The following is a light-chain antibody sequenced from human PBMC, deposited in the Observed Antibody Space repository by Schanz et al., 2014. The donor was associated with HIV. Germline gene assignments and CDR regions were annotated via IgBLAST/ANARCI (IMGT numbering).Light chain of an antibody. J-gene: IGLJ2*01. CDR3: SSFAGNNKLL. Sequence: QSALTQPASVSGSPGQSITISCTGTSSDVGSYNLVSWYQQHPGKAPKLMIYEGNKRPSGVSNRFSGSKSGNTASLTISGLQADDEADYYCSSFAGNNKLLFGGGTKLTVL. V-gene: IGLV2-23*01. CDR1: SSDVGSYNL. CDR2: EGN.